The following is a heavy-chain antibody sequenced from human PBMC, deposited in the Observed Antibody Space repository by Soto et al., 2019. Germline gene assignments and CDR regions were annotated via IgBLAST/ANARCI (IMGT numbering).Heavy chain of an antibody. D-gene: IGHD1-1*01. J-gene: IGHJ6*02. CDR3: ARWWNPLYYYYYGMDV. CDR2: INHSGST. Sequence: SETLSLTCAVYGGSFSGYYWSWIRQPPGKGLEWIGEINHSGSTNYNPSLKSRVTISVDTSKNQFSLKLSSVTAADTAVYYCARWWNPLYYYYYGMDVWGQGTTVTVS. CDR1: GGSFSGYY. V-gene: IGHV4-34*01.